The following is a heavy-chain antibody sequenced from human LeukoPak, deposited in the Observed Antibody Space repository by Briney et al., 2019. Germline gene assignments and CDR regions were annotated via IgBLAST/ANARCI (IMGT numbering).Heavy chain of an antibody. D-gene: IGHD2-2*01. J-gene: IGHJ4*02. CDR1: GYSFTSYW. V-gene: IGHV5-51*01. CDR3: ARTIGHCSSSSCYQIGAVDY. Sequence: GESLKISCKGSGYSFTSYWIGWVRQVPGKGLEWMGIIYPGDSDTRYSPSFQGQVTISADKSISTAYLQWSSLKASDTAMYYCARTIGHCSSSSCYQIGAVDYWGQGTLVTVSS. CDR2: IYPGDSDT.